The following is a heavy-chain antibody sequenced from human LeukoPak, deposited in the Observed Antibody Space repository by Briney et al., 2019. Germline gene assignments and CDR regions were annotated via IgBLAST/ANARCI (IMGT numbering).Heavy chain of an antibody. J-gene: IGHJ5*02. CDR2: IYYSGST. Sequence: PSETLSLTCTVSGGSISSSSYYWGWIRQPPGKGLEWIGSIYYSGSTYYNPSLKSRVTISVDTSKNQFSLKLTSVTAADMAVYYCVSHPRDWFDPWGQGNLVTVSS. CDR1: GGSISSSSYY. CDR3: VSHPRDWFDP. V-gene: IGHV4-39*01.